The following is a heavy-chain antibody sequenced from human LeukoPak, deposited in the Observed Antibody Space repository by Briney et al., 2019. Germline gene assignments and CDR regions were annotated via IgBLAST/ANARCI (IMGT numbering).Heavy chain of an antibody. V-gene: IGHV4-34*01. CDR1: GGSFSGYY. CDR2: INHSGST. J-gene: IGHJ4*02. Sequence: SETLSLTCAVYGGSFSGYYWSWIRQPPGKGLEWIGEINHSGSTNYNPSLKSRVTISVDTSKNQFSLKLSSVTAADTAVYYCARVHTPHNYYGSGRPGALDYWGQGTLVTVSS. D-gene: IGHD3-10*01. CDR3: ARVHTPHNYYGSGRPGALDY.